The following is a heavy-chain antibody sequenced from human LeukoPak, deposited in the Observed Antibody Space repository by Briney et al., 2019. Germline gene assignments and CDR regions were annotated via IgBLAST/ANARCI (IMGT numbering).Heavy chain of an antibody. J-gene: IGHJ5*02. V-gene: IGHV4-34*12. CDR3: ARQDYYDSSGHNWFDP. D-gene: IGHD3-22*01. Sequence: PSETLSLTCAVYGGSFSGYYWSWIRQPPGKGLEWIGEIIHSGSTNYNPSLKSRVTVSVDMSKNQFSLKLSSVTAADTAVYYCARQDYYDSSGHNWFDPWGQGTLVTVSS. CDR2: IIHSGST. CDR1: GGSFSGYY.